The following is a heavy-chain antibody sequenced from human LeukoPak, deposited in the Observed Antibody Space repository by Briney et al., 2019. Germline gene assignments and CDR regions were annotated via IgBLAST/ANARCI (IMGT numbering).Heavy chain of an antibody. CDR3: TRRGGMAPVDY. CDR1: GFTFGDYA. CDR2: IRSKAYGGTT. V-gene: IGHV3-49*04. Sequence: GRSLRLPCTASGFTFGDYAMSWVRQAPGKGLEWVGFIRSKAYGGTTEYAASVKGRFTISRDDSKSIAYLQMNSLKTEDTAVYYCTRRGGMAPVDYWGQGTLVTVSS. J-gene: IGHJ4*02. D-gene: IGHD2-15*01.